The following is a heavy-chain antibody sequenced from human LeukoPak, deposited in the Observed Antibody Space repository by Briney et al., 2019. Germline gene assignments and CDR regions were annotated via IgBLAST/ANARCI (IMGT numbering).Heavy chain of an antibody. CDR1: GFTFGDFA. CDR2: IRSKAYGGTT. CDR3: TRDRGGSYLVFDY. V-gene: IGHV3-49*03. Sequence: TGGSLRLSCTASGFTFGDFAMSWFRQAPGKGLEWVGFIRSKAYGGTTEYAASVKGRFTISRGDSKSIAYLQMNSLKTEDTAVYYCTRDRGGSYLVFDYWGQGTLVTVSS. J-gene: IGHJ4*02. D-gene: IGHD1-26*01.